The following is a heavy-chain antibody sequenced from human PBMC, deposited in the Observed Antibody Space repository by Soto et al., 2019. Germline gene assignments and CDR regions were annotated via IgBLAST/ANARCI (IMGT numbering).Heavy chain of an antibody. J-gene: IGHJ4*02. CDR2: FDPEDGET. Sequence: GASVKVSCKVSGYTLTELSMHWVRQAPGKGLEWMGGFDPEDGETIYAQKFQGRVTMTEDTSTDTAYMELSSLRSEDTAVYYCATTQTHDYIWGSYRWGPFDYWGQGTLVTVSS. CDR3: ATTQTHDYIWGSYRWGPFDY. D-gene: IGHD3-16*02. CDR1: GYTLTELS. V-gene: IGHV1-24*01.